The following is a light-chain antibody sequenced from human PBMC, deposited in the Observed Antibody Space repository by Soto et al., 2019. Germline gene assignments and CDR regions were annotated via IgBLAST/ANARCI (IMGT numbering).Light chain of an antibody. CDR2: DAS. CDR1: QTINNY. CDR3: QQRSNWPGT. Sequence: EIVLTQSPATLSLSPGERATLSCRASQTINNYLAWYQQKPGQAPRLLISDASNRATGIPARFSGSGSGTDFTLTISSLEPEDFALYYCQQRSNWPGTFGGGTKVEIK. V-gene: IGKV3-11*01. J-gene: IGKJ4*01.